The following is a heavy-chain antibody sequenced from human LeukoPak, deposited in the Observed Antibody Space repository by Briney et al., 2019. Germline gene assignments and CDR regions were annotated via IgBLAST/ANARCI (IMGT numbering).Heavy chain of an antibody. V-gene: IGHV3-9*03. CDR2: ISWNSGSI. J-gene: IGHJ4*02. CDR3: AKDIRSSSRAAVFDY. Sequence: GGSLRLSCAASGFTFSSYSMNWVRQAPGKGLEWVSGISWNSGSIGYADSVKGRFTISRDNAKNSLYLQMNSLRAEDMALYYCAKDIRSSSRAAVFDYWGQGTLVTVSS. CDR1: GFTFSSYS. D-gene: IGHD2-15*01.